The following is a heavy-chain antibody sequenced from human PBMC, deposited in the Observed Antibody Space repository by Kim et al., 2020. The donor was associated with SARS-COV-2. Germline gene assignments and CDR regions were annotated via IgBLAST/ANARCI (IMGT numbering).Heavy chain of an antibody. Sequence: GGSLRLSCAASGFTFSNAWMSWVRQAPGKGLEWVGRIKSKTDGGTTDYAAPVRGSFTIARDDSTNTLYLQMNSLKTEDTSVYYCTTGKSVLWFGELRPLDYWGQGTLVTVSS. J-gene: IGHJ4*02. V-gene: IGHV3-15*01. D-gene: IGHD3-10*01. CDR1: GFTFSNAW. CDR3: TTGKSVLWFGELRPLDY. CDR2: IKSKTDGGTT.